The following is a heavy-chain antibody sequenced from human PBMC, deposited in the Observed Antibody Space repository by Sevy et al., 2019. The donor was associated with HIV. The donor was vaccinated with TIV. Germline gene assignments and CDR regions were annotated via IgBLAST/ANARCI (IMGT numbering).Heavy chain of an antibody. CDR2: IYSGGNT. V-gene: IGHV3-53*01. CDR3: ARETLSGYNV. J-gene: IGHJ4*02. D-gene: IGHD6-25*01. CDR1: GFSVSTNY. Sequence: GRSLRLSCVVSGFSVSTNYVSWVRQAPGKGLEWVSAIYSGGNTYYADSVKGRFTISRDNSKNTVYLQINGLRAEDTAFYYCARETLSGYNVWGQGTLVTVSS.